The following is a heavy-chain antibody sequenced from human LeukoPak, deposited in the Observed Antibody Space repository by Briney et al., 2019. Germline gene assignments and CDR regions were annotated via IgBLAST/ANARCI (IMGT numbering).Heavy chain of an antibody. Sequence: GGSLRLSCATSGFTFSGAWLSWVRQAPGKGLEWIGRIKNDGATDYAAPVRGRFTISRDVSRATLYLQMNGLKTEDTAIYYCTTVTHFYLGGQGTLVTVSS. CDR3: TTVTHFYL. J-gene: IGHJ4*02. D-gene: IGHD2-15*01. CDR2: IKNDGAT. V-gene: IGHV3-15*01. CDR1: GFTFSGAW.